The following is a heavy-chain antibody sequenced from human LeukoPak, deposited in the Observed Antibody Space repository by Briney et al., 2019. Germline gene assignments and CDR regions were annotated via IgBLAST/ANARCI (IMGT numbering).Heavy chain of an antibody. J-gene: IGHJ4*02. V-gene: IGHV5-51*01. Sequence: GESLEISCKGSGYSFTSYWISWVRQMPGKGLEWMGIIYPGDSDTRYSPSFQGQVTISADKSISTAYLQWSSLKASDTAMYYCARHIRYCSSTSCYTIDYWGQGTLVTVSS. D-gene: IGHD2-2*02. CDR1: GYSFTSYW. CDR3: ARHIRYCSSTSCYTIDY. CDR2: IYPGDSDT.